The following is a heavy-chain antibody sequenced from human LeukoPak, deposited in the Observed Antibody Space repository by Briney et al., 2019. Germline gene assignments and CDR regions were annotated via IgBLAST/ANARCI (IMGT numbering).Heavy chain of an antibody. D-gene: IGHD1-1*01. CDR1: GYFFTNYW. Sequence: GESVKIYCKGSGYFFTNYWIIWVRQMPGKGLDWMGRSEPSDSYTNYRPSCQGHVTTSDATSINTAYLQWSSLEASDTAMYYSARHRYNSGYCDYWGQRVLVTASS. CDR2: SEPSDSYT. V-gene: IGHV5-10-1*01. CDR3: ARHRYNSGYCDY. J-gene: IGHJ4*02.